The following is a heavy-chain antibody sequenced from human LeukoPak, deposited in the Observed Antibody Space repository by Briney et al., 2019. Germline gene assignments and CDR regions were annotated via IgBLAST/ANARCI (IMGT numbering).Heavy chain of an antibody. Sequence: SETLSLTCTVSGGSISSSSYYWGWIRQPPGKGLEYIGSIYYSGSTYYNPSLKSRVTMSVDTSKNQFSLKLSSLTAADTAVYCCARLGYYDSSGDWYFDLWGRGTLVTVSS. V-gene: IGHV4-39*01. J-gene: IGHJ2*01. CDR1: GGSISSSSYY. CDR3: ARLGYYDSSGDWYFDL. D-gene: IGHD3-22*01. CDR2: IYYSGST.